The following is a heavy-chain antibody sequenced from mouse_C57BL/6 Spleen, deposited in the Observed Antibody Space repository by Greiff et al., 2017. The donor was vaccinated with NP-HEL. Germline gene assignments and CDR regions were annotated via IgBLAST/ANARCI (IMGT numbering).Heavy chain of an antibody. Sequence: VQLQQSGPELVKPGASVKLSCKASGYTFTSYDINWVKQRPGQGLEWIGWLYPRDGSTKYNEKFKGQATLTVDTSSSTAYMELHSLTSEDSAVYFCARYYSNYDWYFDVWGTGTTVTVSS. CDR3: ARYYSNYDWYFDV. CDR2: LYPRDGST. CDR1: GYTFTSYD. V-gene: IGHV1-85*01. J-gene: IGHJ1*03. D-gene: IGHD2-5*01.